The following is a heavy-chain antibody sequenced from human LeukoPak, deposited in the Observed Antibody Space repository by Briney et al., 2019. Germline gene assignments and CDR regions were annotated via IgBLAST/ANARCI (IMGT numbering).Heavy chain of an antibody. J-gene: IGHJ4*02. D-gene: IGHD2-15*01. CDR3: ASSGCSGGTCYFPDY. CDR2: ISAYNGNT. Sequence: ASVKVSCKASGYTFTTYGISWVRQAPGQGPEWMGWISAYNGNTNYAQKLQGRVTMTTDTSTSTAYMELRSLRSDDTAVYYCASSGCSGGTCYFPDYWGQGTLVTVSS. CDR1: GYTFTTYG. V-gene: IGHV1-18*01.